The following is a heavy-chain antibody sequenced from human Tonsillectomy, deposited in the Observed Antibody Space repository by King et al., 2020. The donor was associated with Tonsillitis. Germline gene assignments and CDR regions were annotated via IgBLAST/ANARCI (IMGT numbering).Heavy chain of an antibody. Sequence: VQLVESGGGLVHPGGSLRLSCAASGFTFSSYAMSWVRQAPGKGLEWVSAISGSGGSTYYADSVKGRFTISRDNSKNTLYLQMNSLRAEDTAVYYCAKNGGVRFLDRYGMDVWGQGTTVTVSS. D-gene: IGHD3-3*01. J-gene: IGHJ6*02. V-gene: IGHV3-23*04. CDR2: ISGSGGST. CDR1: GFTFSSYA. CDR3: AKNGGVRFLDRYGMDV.